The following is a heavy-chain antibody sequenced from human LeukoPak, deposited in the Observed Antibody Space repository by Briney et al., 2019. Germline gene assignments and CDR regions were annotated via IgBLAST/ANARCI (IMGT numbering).Heavy chain of an antibody. D-gene: IGHD2-2*02. Sequence: SGGSLRLSCAASGFTVSSNYMTWVRQAPGKGLEWVSVIYNDGSTYYADSVKGRFTISRDNSKNTLYLQMNSLKTEDTAVYYCTTVDYCSSTSCYTEPFDYWGQGTLVTVSS. CDR3: TTVDYCSSTSCYTEPFDY. CDR2: IYNDGST. V-gene: IGHV3-53*01. J-gene: IGHJ4*02. CDR1: GFTVSSNY.